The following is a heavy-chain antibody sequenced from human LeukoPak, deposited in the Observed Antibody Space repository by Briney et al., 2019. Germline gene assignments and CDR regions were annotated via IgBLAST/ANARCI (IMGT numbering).Heavy chain of an antibody. J-gene: IGHJ5*02. V-gene: IGHV3-23*01. CDR3: ARDPGYGDYSAGWFDP. CDR2: ISGSGGST. D-gene: IGHD4-17*01. CDR1: GFTFSNYA. Sequence: GGSLRLSCAASGFTFSNYAMNWVRQAPGKGLEWVSGISGSGGSTYNADSVKGRFTISRDNAKNSLYLQMNSLRAEDTAVYYCARDPGYGDYSAGWFDPWGQGTLVTVSS.